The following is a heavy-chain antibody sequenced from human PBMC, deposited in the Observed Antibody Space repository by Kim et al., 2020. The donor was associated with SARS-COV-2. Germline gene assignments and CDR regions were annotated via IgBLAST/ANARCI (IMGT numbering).Heavy chain of an antibody. Sequence: GGSLRLSCAASGFTFSNAWMSWVRQAPGKGREWVGRIKNKIDGGTIDYAAPVRGRFTISRDDSKATVYLQMNNLKTEDTGVYYCATVYGRYYYAKDVWGHGTTVTVSS. V-gene: IGHV3-15*01. CDR1: GFTFSNAW. D-gene: IGHD3-10*01. CDR3: ATVYGRYYYAKDV. CDR2: IKNKIDGGTI. J-gene: IGHJ6*02.